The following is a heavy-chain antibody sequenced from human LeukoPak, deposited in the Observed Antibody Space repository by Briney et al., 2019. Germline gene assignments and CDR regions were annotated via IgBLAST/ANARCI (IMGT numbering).Heavy chain of an antibody. CDR3: ARGRSRSVCGGRSCHYFYYGMDV. V-gene: IGHV4-34*01. D-gene: IGHD2-15*01. Sequence: PSETLSLTSVVYGGSFSGYYWSWIREPPGEGLEWVGEINHRGSTNYNPSLKSRVTISVDTSKNQFSLKLTSVTAADTAVYYCARGRSRSVCGGRSCHYFYYGMDVWGQGTTVTVSS. CDR2: INHRGST. CDR1: GGSFSGYY. J-gene: IGHJ6*02.